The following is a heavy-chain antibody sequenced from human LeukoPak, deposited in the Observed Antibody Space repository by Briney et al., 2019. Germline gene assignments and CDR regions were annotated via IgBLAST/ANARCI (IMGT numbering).Heavy chain of an antibody. D-gene: IGHD3-22*01. V-gene: IGHV3-23*01. CDR3: AKIPRYYYDSSGYYNYFDY. Sequence: GGSLRLSCAASGFTFSSYAMSWVRQAPGKGLEWVSAISGSGGSTYYADSVKGRFTISRDNSKNTLYLQMNSLRAEDTAVYYCAKIPRYYYDSSGYYNYFDYWGQGTLVTVSS. CDR2: ISGSGGST. CDR1: GFTFSSYA. J-gene: IGHJ4*02.